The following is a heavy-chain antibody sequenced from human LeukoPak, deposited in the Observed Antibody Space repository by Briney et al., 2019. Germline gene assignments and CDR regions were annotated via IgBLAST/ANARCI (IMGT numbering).Heavy chain of an antibody. V-gene: IGHV4-34*01. Sequence: TSETLSLTCAVYVESFSGYYWSWIRQPPGKGLEWSGEINQSGSTNYNPSLKSRVTISVDTSKNQISLKLSSVTAADSAVYYCARVGYSYGRGYGYWGQGTLVTVSS. CDR3: ARVGYSYGRGYGY. J-gene: IGHJ4*02. CDR2: INQSGST. D-gene: IGHD5-18*01. CDR1: VESFSGYY.